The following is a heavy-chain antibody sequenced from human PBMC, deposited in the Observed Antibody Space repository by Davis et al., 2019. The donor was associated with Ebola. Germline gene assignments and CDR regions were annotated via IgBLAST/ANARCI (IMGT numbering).Heavy chain of an antibody. D-gene: IGHD3-9*01. J-gene: IGHJ4*02. V-gene: IGHV1-18*04. Sequence: ASVKVSCESSGYTFTSYGLVWVRQAPGLGLEWMGWICGFNTNTNFAQKFQGRVTVSKDTATNTAYMDLRSLTSDDTAIYYCARAPNYDVLTGTSSYYFDDWGQGTLVTVSS. CDR3: ARAPNYDVLTGTSSYYFDD. CDR1: GYTFTSYG. CDR2: ICGFNTNT.